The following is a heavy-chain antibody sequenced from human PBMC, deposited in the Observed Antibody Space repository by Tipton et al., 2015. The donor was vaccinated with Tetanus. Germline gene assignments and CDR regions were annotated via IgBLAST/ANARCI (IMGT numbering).Heavy chain of an antibody. V-gene: IGHV4-4*02. CDR2: IYHSGST. Sequence: TLSLTCAVPGGSISSSNWWSWVRQPPGKGLEWIGEIYHSGSTNYNPSLKSRVTISVDKSKNQFSLKLSSVTAADTAVYYCARDQRIRFLEPTSFFFNYGMDVWGQGTTVTVSS. D-gene: IGHD3-3*01. J-gene: IGHJ6*02. CDR1: GGSISSSNW. CDR3: ARDQRIRFLEPTSFFFNYGMDV.